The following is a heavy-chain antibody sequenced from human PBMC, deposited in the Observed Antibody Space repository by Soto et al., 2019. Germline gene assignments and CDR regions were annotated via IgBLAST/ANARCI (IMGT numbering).Heavy chain of an antibody. CDR3: ARAMVRGVIITRNYGMDV. J-gene: IGHJ6*02. CDR2: ISYDGSNK. CDR1: GFTFSSYA. D-gene: IGHD3-10*01. Sequence: GGSLRLSCAASGFTFSSYAMHWVRQAPGKGLEWVAVISYDGSNKYYADSVKGRFTISRDNSKNTLYLQMNSLRAEDTAVYYCARAMVRGVIITRNYGMDVWGQGTTVTVSS. V-gene: IGHV3-30-3*01.